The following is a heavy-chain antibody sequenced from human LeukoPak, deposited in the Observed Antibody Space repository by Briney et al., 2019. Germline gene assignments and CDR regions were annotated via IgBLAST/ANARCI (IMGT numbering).Heavy chain of an antibody. CDR2: VSHDGIT. V-gene: IGHV4-39*01. CDR3: ARHTIFCSFINCSPFGP. D-gene: IGHD3-3*01. Sequence: SETLSLTCTVSGGSINSALYYWAWIRQTPEQQLEWIGSVSHDGITKYSPSLGGRVSLSADTSKNAFFMEVHSVTAADSAIYYCARHTIFCSFINCSPFGPWGQGTLVTVSS. CDR1: GGSINSALYY. J-gene: IGHJ5*02.